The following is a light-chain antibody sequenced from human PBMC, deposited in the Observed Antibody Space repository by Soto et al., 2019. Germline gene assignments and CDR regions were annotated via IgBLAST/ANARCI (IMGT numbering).Light chain of an antibody. V-gene: IGKV3-20*01. CDR1: QSVSSSF. CDR3: QQYDSSPWT. CDR2: GAS. J-gene: IGKJ1*01. Sequence: ESVLTQSPGTLSLSPGERATLSCRASQSVSSSFLAWYQLKPGQAPRLLIYGASSRVTGIPDRFSGSGSGTDFTLTISRLEPEDFAVYYCQQYDSSPWTFGQGTKVEIK.